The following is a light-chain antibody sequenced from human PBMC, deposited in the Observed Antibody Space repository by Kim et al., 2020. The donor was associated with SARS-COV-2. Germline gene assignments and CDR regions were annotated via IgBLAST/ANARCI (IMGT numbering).Light chain of an antibody. J-gene: IGLJ3*02. Sequence: SVKLTCALSSGHSTYIIAWHQQQPGKAPRCLMILEDDGTHRKGSGVPDRFSGSSSGADRYLSISNLQSEDEADYYCETWDSNTQVFGGGTQLTVL. CDR2: LEDDGTH. V-gene: IGLV4-60*03. CDR1: SGHSTYI. CDR3: ETWDSNTQV.